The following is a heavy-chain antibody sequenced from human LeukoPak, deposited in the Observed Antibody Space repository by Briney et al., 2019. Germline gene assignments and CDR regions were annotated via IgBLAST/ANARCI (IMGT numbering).Heavy chain of an antibody. J-gene: IGHJ4*02. CDR3: ARDSYGSGSYNY. CDR2: IYTSGST. D-gene: IGHD3-10*01. Sequence: SETLSLTCTVSGGSISSYYWSWIRQPAGKGLEWIGRIYTSGSTNYNPSLKSRVTMTVDTSKNQFSPKLSSVTAADTAVYYCARDSYGSGSYNYWGQGTLVTVSS. V-gene: IGHV4-4*07. CDR1: GGSISSYY.